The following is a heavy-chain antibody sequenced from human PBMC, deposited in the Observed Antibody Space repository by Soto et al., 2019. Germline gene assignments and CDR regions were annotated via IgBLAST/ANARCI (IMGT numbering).Heavy chain of an antibody. J-gene: IGHJ6*02. CDR2: ISSSSSYI. CDR3: ARDAAARPNDYYYYYGMDV. V-gene: IGHV3-21*01. D-gene: IGHD6-6*01. CDR1: GFTSSSYS. Sequence: PGGSLRLSCAASGFTSSSYSMNWVRQAPGKGLEWVSSISSSSSYIYYADSVKGRFTISRDNAKNSLYLQMNSLRAEDTAVYYCARDAAARPNDYYYYYGMDVWGQGTTVTVSS.